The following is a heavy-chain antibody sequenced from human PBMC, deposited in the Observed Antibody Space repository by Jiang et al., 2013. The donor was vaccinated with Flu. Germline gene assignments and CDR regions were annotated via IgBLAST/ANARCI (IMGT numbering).Heavy chain of an antibody. D-gene: IGHD3-10*01. V-gene: IGHV3-21*01. Sequence: QLLESGGGLVKPGGSLRLSCAASGFTFSSYSMNWVRQAPGKGLEWVSSISSSSSYIYYADSVKGRFTISRDNAKNSLYLQMNSLRAEDTAVYYCARDRGGYGSGRHYYYGMDVWGQGTTVTVSS. CDR1: GFTFSSYS. J-gene: IGHJ6*02. CDR2: ISSSSSYI. CDR3: ARDRGGYGSGRHYYYGMDV.